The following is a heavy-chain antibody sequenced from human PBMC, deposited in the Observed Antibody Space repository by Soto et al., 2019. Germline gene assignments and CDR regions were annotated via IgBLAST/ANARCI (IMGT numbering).Heavy chain of an antibody. D-gene: IGHD2-21*02. J-gene: IGHJ6*02. CDR1: GFTFSSCA. CDR2: IDGGGGSL. CDR3: AKGGGDSLRYGMDV. V-gene: IGHV3-23*01. Sequence: EVQLLESGGGLVQPGGALRLSCSASGFTFSSCAMNWVRQAPGKGLEWVSAIDGGGGSLYYADSVKGRFTISRDNSKTTLYLQMDSPRAEDTAVYYCAKGGGDSLRYGMDVWGQGTTVTVSS.